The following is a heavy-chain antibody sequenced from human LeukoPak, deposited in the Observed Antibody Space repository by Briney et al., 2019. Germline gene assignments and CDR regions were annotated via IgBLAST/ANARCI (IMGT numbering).Heavy chain of an antibody. CDR1: GFTFGDYA. D-gene: IGHD2-15*01. CDR2: ITWNSGNI. V-gene: IGHV3-9*03. J-gene: IGHJ4*02. Sequence: PGGSLRLSCAASGFTFGDYAMYWARQAPGKGLEWVSTITWNSGNITYADSVKGRFTISRDNAKSSLYLQMNSLRDEDMALYYCAKGLLGYCSGGSCGFDLWGQGTLVTVSS. CDR3: AKGLLGYCSGGSCGFDL.